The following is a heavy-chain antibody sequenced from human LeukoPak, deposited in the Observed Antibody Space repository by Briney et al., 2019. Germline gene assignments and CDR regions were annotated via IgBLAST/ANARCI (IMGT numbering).Heavy chain of an antibody. CDR1: GFTFSSYA. V-gene: IGHV3-30*04. J-gene: IGHJ6*04. Sequence: GRSLRLSCAASGFTFSSYAMHWVRQAPGKGLEWVAAISYDGSNKYYADSVKGRFTISRDDSKNTLYLQMNSLRAEDTAVYYCARVLGLLWFGESFYGMDVWGKGTTVTVSS. CDR3: ARVLGLLWFGESFYGMDV. D-gene: IGHD3-10*01. CDR2: ISYDGSNK.